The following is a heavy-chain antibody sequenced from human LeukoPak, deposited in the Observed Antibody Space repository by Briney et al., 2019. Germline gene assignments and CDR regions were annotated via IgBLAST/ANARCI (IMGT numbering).Heavy chain of an antibody. CDR2: INPSGGST. CDR3: ARTPPKGDIDT. J-gene: IGHJ5*02. D-gene: IGHD2-21*02. CDR1: GYTFTSYY. Sequence: GASVKVSCKASGYTFTSYYMHWVRQAPGQGLEWMGIINPSGGSTSYAQKFQSRVTMTRDTSKATAYMEVRSLGSEDTAIYYCARTPPKGDIDTWCQGTVVTVSS. V-gene: IGHV1-46*01.